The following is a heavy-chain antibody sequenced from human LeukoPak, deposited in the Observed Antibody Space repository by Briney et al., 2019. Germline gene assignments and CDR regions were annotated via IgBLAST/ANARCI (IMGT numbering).Heavy chain of an antibody. CDR1: GFTFDDYA. J-gene: IGHJ4*02. V-gene: IGHV3-9*01. CDR3: TRDQTPYY. Sequence: GGSLRLSCAASGFTFDDYAMHWVRQAPGKGLEWVSGISWNSGSVGYADSVKGRFTISRDNAKNSLYLQMNSLKTEDTAVYYCTRDQTPYYWGQGTLVTVSS. CDR2: ISWNSGSV.